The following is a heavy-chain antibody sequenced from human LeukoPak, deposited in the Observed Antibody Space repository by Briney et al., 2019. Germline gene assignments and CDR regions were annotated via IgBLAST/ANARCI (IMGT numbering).Heavy chain of an antibody. V-gene: IGHV1-69*05. CDR2: IIPIFGTA. CDR3: ARDRDPVDTAMIY. Sequence: ASVKVSCKASGGTFSSYAISWVRQAPGQGLEWMGGIIPIFGTANYAQKFQGRVTITTDESTSTAYMELSSLRSEDTAVYYCARDRDPVDTAMIYWGQGTLVTVSS. CDR1: GGTFSSYA. J-gene: IGHJ4*02. D-gene: IGHD5-18*01.